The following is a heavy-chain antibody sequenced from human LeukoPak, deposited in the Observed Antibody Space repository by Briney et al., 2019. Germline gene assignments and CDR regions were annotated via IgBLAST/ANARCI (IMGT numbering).Heavy chain of an antibody. D-gene: IGHD6-19*01. CDR1: GGSISSYY. CDR2: IYYSGST. CDR3: ARGGSGWYSHAFDI. J-gene: IGHJ3*02. V-gene: IGHV4-59*01. Sequence: SETLSLTCTVSGGSISSYYWSWIRQPPGKGLEWIGYIYYSGSTNYNPSLKSRVTISVDTFKNQFSLKLSSVTAADTAVYYCARGGSGWYSHAFDIWGQGTMVTVSS.